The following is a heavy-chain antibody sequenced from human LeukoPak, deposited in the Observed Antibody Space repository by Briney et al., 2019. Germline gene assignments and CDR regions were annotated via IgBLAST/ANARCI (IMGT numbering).Heavy chain of an antibody. V-gene: IGHV3-30*04. J-gene: IGHJ4*02. CDR2: ISYDGSNK. CDR1: GFTFSSYA. Sequence: GRSLRLSCAASGFTFSSYAMHWVRQAPGKGLEWVAVISYDGSNKYYADSVKGRFTISGDNSKNTLYLQMNSLRAEDTAVYYCARDYYGSGSSDYWGQGTLVTVSS. CDR3: ARDYYGSGSSDY. D-gene: IGHD3-10*01.